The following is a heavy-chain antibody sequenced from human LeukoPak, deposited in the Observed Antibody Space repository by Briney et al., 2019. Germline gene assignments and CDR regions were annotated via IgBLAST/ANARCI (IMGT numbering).Heavy chain of an antibody. D-gene: IGHD2-2*01. CDR1: GFTVSSSY. CDR3: AHRKATSWAHDY. CDR2: IYSGGSGST. J-gene: IGHJ4*02. V-gene: IGHV3-53*01. Sequence: GGSLRLSCAASGFTVSSSYMSWVRQAPGKGLEWVSAIYSGGSGSTYYADSVKGRFTISRDNSKNTLNLQMNSLRAEDTAVYYCAHRKATSWAHDYWGQGTLVTVSS.